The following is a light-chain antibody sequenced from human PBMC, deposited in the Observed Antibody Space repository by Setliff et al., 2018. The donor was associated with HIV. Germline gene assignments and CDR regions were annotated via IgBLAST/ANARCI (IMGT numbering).Light chain of an antibody. Sequence: QSVLAQPASVSGSPGQSITISCTATSSDVGDFDSVAWYQQHPGRAPKLMIYEVNNRPSGVSNRFSGSKSGNTASLTISGLQADDEADYYCSSYTTTSTRRVFGAGTKATVL. CDR2: EVN. J-gene: IGLJ1*01. CDR1: SSDVGDFDS. CDR3: SSYTTTSTRRV. V-gene: IGLV2-14*01.